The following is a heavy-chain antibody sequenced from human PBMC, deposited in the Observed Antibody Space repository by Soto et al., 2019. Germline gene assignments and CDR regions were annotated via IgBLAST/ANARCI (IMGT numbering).Heavy chain of an antibody. V-gene: IGHV4-31*03. CDR2: IYYNGNT. J-gene: IGHJ4*02. CDR1: GGSISSGDYY. CDR3: ARDVGSSHGPGHPHYFDY. D-gene: IGHD2-2*01. Sequence: PSETLSLTCTVSGGSISSGDYYWSWIRQLPGKTLKRIAYIYYNGNTYYTPSLKNRATISLDTSRNKFFLNLNSVTAADTAVYYCARDVGSSHGPGHPHYFDYWGQGTLVTVSS.